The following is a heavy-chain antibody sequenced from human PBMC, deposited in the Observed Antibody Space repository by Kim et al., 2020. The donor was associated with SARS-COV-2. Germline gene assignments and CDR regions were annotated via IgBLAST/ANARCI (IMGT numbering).Heavy chain of an antibody. D-gene: IGHD6-13*01. Sequence: IGYADSVKGRFTISRDNAKNSLYLQMNSLRAEDTALYYCAKGFSAAGTWYWGQGTLVTVSS. J-gene: IGHJ4*02. CDR3: AKGFSAAGTWY. V-gene: IGHV3-9*01. CDR2: I.